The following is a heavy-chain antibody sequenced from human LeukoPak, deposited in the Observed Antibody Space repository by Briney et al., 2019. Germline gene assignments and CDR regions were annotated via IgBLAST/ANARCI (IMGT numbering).Heavy chain of an antibody. J-gene: IGHJ4*02. CDR2: IDPSDSYT. CDR1: GYSFTSYW. V-gene: IGHV5-10-1*01. D-gene: IGHD3-10*01. CDR3: ARLLSYGSGSYRTYYFDY. Sequence: GESLQISCKGSGYSFTSYWISWVRPMPGKGLAWMGRIDPSDSYTNYSPSFQGHVTISADKSISTAYLQWSSLKASDTGMYYCARLLSYGSGSYRTYYFDYWGQGTLVTVSS.